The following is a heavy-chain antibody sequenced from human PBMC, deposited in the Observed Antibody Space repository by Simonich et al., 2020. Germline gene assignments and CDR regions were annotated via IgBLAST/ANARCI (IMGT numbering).Heavy chain of an antibody. V-gene: IGHV1-18*01. Sequence: QVQLVQSGAEVKKPGASVKVSCKASGYTFTSYGISWVRQAPGQGLEWMGWIRAYNGNTTYAQKLQGRVTMTTDTSTSTAYMELRSLRSDDTAVYYCARASRGTWWYYYFDYWGQGTLVTVSS. J-gene: IGHJ4*02. D-gene: IGHD2-15*01. CDR1: GYTFTSYG. CDR3: ARASRGTWWYYYFDY. CDR2: IRAYNGNT.